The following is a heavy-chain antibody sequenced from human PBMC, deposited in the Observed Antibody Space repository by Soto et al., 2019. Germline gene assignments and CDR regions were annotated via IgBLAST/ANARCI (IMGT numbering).Heavy chain of an antibody. CDR3: ASTQPYGSGSYYKDWWFY. V-gene: IGHV1-69*13. CDR2: IIPIFGTA. D-gene: IGHD3-10*01. Sequence: GASVKVSCKASGGTFSSYAISWVRQAPGQGLEWMGGIIPIFGTANYAQKFQGRVTITADESTSTAYMELSSLRSEDTAVYYCASTQPYGSGSYYKDWWFYWGQGTLVTVSS. CDR1: GGTFSSYA. J-gene: IGHJ4*02.